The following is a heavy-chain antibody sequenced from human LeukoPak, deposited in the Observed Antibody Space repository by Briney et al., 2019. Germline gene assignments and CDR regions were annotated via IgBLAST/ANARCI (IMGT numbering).Heavy chain of an antibody. J-gene: IGHJ4*02. D-gene: IGHD4-23*01. CDR1: GYSISSGYY. CDR2: IYHSGST. V-gene: IGHV4-38-2*02. CDR3: ARGGVTYYFDY. Sequence: SETLSLTCTVSGYSISSGYYWGWIRQPPGKGLEWIGSIYHSGSTYYNPSLKSRVTISVDTSKNQFSLKLSPVTAADTAVYYCARGGVTYYFDYWGQGTLVTVSS.